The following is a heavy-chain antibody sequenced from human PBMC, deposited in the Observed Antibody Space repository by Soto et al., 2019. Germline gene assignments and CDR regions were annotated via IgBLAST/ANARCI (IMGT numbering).Heavy chain of an antibody. CDR1: GDTFSSYA. CDR3: ARGRVVTNYHDAFDI. Sequence: SPVKRACKASGDTFSSYAIGWVRQTTGQGLEWMGGIIPIFGTANYAQKFQGRVTITADESTSTAYMELSSLRSEDTAVYYCARGRVVTNYHDAFDIWGQGTMVTVSS. D-gene: IGHD3-3*01. V-gene: IGHV1-69*13. CDR2: IIPIFGTA. J-gene: IGHJ3*02.